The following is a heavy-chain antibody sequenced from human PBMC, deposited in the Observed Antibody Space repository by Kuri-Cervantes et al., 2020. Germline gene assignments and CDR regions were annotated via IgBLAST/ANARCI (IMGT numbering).Heavy chain of an antibody. CDR3: AKYGRAVAPTGSYYFDY. V-gene: IGHV3-23*01. CDR2: ISDSGGST. D-gene: IGHD6-19*01. Sequence: GESLKISCAASGFTFSSYAMSWVRQAPGKGLEWVSAISDSGGSTYYADSVKGRFTISRDNSKNTLYLQMNSLRAEDTAVYYCAKYGRAVAPTGSYYFDYWGQGTLVTVSS. J-gene: IGHJ4*02. CDR1: GFTFSSYA.